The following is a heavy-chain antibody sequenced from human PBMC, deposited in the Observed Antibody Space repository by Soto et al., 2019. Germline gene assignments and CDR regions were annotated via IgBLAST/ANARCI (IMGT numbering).Heavy chain of an antibody. Sequence: ASVKVSCKASGYTFTSYAISWVRQAPGQGLEWMGWISAFNGNTDYPQKLQGRVTITTDTSTSTAYMELRTLRSDDTAVYYCARGGKYQLLYWGQGTLVTVSS. V-gene: IGHV1-18*01. D-gene: IGHD2-2*01. CDR3: ARGGKYQLLY. CDR2: ISAFNGNT. CDR1: GYTFTSYA. J-gene: IGHJ4*02.